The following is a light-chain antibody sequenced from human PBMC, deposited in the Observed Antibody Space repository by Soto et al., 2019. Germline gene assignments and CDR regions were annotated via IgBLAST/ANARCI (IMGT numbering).Light chain of an antibody. CDR3: QQYGRSPF. J-gene: IGKJ5*01. CDR1: QSVSSTY. V-gene: IGKV3-20*01. CDR2: GAS. Sequence: IVLTHSPGTLSLSPWERATLSCRASQSVSSTYLAWYQQKPGQAPRLLIFGASNRAPDIPDRFTGSGSGTDFTLTIRRLEPDDFAMYYCQQYGRSPFFGQGTRLEIK.